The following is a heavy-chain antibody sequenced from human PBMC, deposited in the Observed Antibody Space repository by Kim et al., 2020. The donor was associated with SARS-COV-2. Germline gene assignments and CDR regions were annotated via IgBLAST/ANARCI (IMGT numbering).Heavy chain of an antibody. CDR1: GFIFSGFT. D-gene: IGHD5-12*01. V-gene: IGHV3-73*01. CDR3: TRPARDSGFDPRLDFDY. J-gene: IGHJ4*02. CDR2: IRSKTNNYAT. Sequence: GGSLRLSCAASGFIFSGFTIHWVRQTSGKGLEWIGRIRSKTNNYATIYAASVEGRFTISRDDSRSTAYLQMNSLKTDDTAVYYCTRPARDSGFDPRLDFDYWGQGTLDTVSS.